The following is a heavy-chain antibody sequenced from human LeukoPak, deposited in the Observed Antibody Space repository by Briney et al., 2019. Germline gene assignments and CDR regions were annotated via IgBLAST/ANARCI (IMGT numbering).Heavy chain of an antibody. Sequence: ASVKVSCKASGYTFTGYYMHWVRQAPGQGLEWMGRINPNSGGTNYAQKFQGRVTMTRDTSISTAYMELSRLRSDDTAVYYCARPHTVLYNWFDPWGQGTLVTVSS. CDR1: GYTFTGYY. CDR3: ARPHTVLYNWFDP. J-gene: IGHJ5*02. CDR2: INPNSGGT. D-gene: IGHD4-11*01. V-gene: IGHV1-2*06.